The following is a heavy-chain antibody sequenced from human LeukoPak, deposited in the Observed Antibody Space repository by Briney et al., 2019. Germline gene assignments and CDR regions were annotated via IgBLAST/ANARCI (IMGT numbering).Heavy chain of an antibody. Sequence: SQTLSLTCTVSGGSISSGGYYWSWIRQHPGKGLEWIGYIYYSGSTYYNPSLKSRVTISVDTSKNQFSLKLSSVTAADTAVYYCAIDRRYYYYGMDVWGQGTTVTVSS. J-gene: IGHJ6*02. CDR3: AIDRRYYYYGMDV. D-gene: IGHD3-9*01. CDR2: IYYSGST. V-gene: IGHV4-31*03. CDR1: GGSISSGGYY.